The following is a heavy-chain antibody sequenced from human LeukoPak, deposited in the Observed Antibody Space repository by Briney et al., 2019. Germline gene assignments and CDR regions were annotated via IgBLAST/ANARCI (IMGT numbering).Heavy chain of an antibody. D-gene: IGHD3-22*01. CDR2: IYYSGST. CDR1: GGSISSGDYY. V-gene: IGHV4-30-4*02. CDR3: AREAYYYDSGRAFDI. Sequence: SETLSLTCTVSGGSISSGDYYWSWIRQPPGKGLEWIGYIYYSGSTYYNPSLKSRVTISVDTSKNQFSLKLSSVTAADTAVYYCAREAYYYDSGRAFDIWGQGTMVTVSS. J-gene: IGHJ3*02.